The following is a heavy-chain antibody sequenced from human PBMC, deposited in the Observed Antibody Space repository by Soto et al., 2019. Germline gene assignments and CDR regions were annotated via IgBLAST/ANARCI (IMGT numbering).Heavy chain of an antibody. CDR1: GGSISSSNW. J-gene: IGHJ4*02. V-gene: IGHV4-4*02. CDR2: IYHSGST. D-gene: IGHD3-22*01. Sequence: ASETLSLTCAVSGGSISSSNWWSWVRQPPGKGLEWNGEIYHSGSTNYNPSLKSRVTISVDNSKNQFSLKLSSVTAADTAVFYCAREGQFDSSGYHVLYYFDYWGQGTLVTVSS. CDR3: AREGQFDSSGYHVLYYFDY.